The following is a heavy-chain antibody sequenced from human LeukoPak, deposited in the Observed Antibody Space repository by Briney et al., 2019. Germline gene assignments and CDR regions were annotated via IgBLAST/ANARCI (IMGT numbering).Heavy chain of an antibody. D-gene: IGHD5-24*01. CDR2: IIPIFGTA. J-gene: IGHJ4*02. CDR3: AKGRDGYTFDY. CDR1: RDTFSSYA. V-gene: IGHV1-69*13. Sequence: GASVKVSCKASRDTFSSYAIYWVRQAPGQGLEWMGGIIPIFGTANYAQKFQGRVTITADESTSTAYMELSSLRSEDTAVYYCAKGRDGYTFDYWGQGTLVTVSS.